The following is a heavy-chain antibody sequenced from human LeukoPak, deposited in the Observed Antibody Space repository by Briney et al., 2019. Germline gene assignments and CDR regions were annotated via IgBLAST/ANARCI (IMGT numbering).Heavy chain of an antibody. V-gene: IGHV1-46*01. CDR1: AYTFTGYY. J-gene: IGHJ4*02. CDR2: INPSGGST. Sequence: ASVKVSCKASAYTFTGYYIHWVRQAPGQGLEWMGIINPSGGSTSYAQKFQGRVTMTRDMSTSTVYMELSSLRSEDTAVYYCARASDFSTYYFDYWGQGTLVTVSS. CDR3: ARASDFSTYYFDY. D-gene: IGHD3-3*01.